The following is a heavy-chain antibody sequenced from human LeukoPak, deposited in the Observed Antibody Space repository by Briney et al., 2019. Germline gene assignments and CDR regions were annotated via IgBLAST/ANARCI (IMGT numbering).Heavy chain of an antibody. CDR1: GFTVSSNY. J-gene: IGHJ4*02. Sequence: PGGSLRLSCAASGFTVSSNYMSWIRQAPGKGLEWVSYISSSSSYTNYADSVKGRFTISRDNAKNSLYLQMNSLRAEDTAVYYCARDRRDGGNSGPRFRDYWGQGTLVTVSS. D-gene: IGHD4-23*01. CDR3: ARDRRDGGNSGPRFRDY. CDR2: ISSSSSYT. V-gene: IGHV3-11*06.